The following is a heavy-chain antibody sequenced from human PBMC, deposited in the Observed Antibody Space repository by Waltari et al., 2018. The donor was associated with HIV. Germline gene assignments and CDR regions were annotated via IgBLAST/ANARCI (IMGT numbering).Heavy chain of an antibody. CDR1: GDDMTFYY. Sequence: QVQLQESGPGLVKPSETLSLTCSVPGDDMTFYYWSWIRQSAGKGLEWIGRIFSSGTTDYNPSLESRLSMSIDMSKRQFFLRLSSVTTADTAIYYCAKEKPTVTMNPFDYWGQGILVTVSS. CDR2: IFSSGTT. V-gene: IGHV4-4*07. D-gene: IGHD4-17*01. CDR3: AKEKPTVTMNPFDY. J-gene: IGHJ4*02.